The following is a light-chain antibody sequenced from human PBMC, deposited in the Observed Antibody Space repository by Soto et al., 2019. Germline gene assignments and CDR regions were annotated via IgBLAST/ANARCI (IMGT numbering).Light chain of an antibody. CDR3: ASWDDNLNGWV. J-gene: IGLJ3*02. CDR1: ISNVGTNT. CDR2: SNN. V-gene: IGLV1-44*01. Sequence: QLVLAQPPSASGTPGQRVTISCSGSISNVGTNTVNWYQQLPETAPKFLISSNNQRPSGVPDRFSGSKSGTSASLAISGLQSEDEADYYCASWDDNLNGWVFGGGTKLTVL.